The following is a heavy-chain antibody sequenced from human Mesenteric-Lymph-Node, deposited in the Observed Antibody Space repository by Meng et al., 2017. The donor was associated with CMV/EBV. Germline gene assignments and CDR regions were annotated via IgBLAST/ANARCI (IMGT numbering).Heavy chain of an antibody. J-gene: IGHJ6*02. CDR3: ASRRTSSPFYYYYGMDV. CDR2: ISYDGSNK. V-gene: IGHV3-30*19. CDR1: GFTFSSYG. Sequence: GESLKISCAASGFTFSSYGMHWVRQAPGKGLEWVAVISYDGSNKYYADSVKGRFTISRDNSKNTLYLQMNSLRAEDTAVYYCASRRTSSPFYYYYGMDVWGQGTTVTVSS. D-gene: IGHD2-2*01.